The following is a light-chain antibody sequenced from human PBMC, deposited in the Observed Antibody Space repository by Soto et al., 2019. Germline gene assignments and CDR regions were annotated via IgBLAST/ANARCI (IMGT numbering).Light chain of an antibody. CDR1: QNINNY. V-gene: IGKV1-33*01. CDR2: DAS. J-gene: IGKJ5*01. Sequence: DIQMTQSPSTLSASVGDRVTITCRASQNINNYLNWYQQKPGRAPKLLIYDASNLEAGVPSRFRRSGSGTDFTFTISRLQPDDIATYYCQQYENLPPFGQGTRLEIK. CDR3: QQYENLPP.